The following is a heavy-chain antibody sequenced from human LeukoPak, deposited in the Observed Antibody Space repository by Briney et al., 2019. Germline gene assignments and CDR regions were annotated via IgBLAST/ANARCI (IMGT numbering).Heavy chain of an antibody. CDR2: IYYSGST. J-gene: IGHJ5*02. Sequence: SQTLSLTCAVSGGSISSGGYSWSWIRQPPGKGLEWIGYIYYSGSTNYNPSLKSRVTISVDTSKNQFSLKLNSVTAADTAVYYCARQGGSSSAYYWFDPWGQGTLVTVSS. D-gene: IGHD3-22*01. CDR1: GGSISSGGYS. V-gene: IGHV4-30-4*07. CDR3: ARQGGSSSAYYWFDP.